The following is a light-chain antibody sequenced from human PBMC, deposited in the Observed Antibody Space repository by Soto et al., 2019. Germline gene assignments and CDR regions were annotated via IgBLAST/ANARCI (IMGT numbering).Light chain of an antibody. Sequence: DIQMTQSPSTLSASVGDRVIISCRASQSLSNWLAWYQQKPGKAPKLLIYEASSLESGVPSRFSGSGSGTDFTLTVNSLQPDDFASYYCQQYYTYPLTFGGGTKVDIK. V-gene: IGKV1-5*03. CDR3: QQYYTYPLT. CDR1: QSLSNW. J-gene: IGKJ4*01. CDR2: EAS.